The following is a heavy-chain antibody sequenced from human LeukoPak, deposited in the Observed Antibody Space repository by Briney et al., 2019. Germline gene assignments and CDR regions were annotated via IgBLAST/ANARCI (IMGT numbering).Heavy chain of an antibody. V-gene: IGHV3-15*01. D-gene: IGHD3-22*01. Sequence: PGGSLRLSCAASGFTLSSTWMSSVRHPPGRGLEWVGPIKSKTDSWSTDYAAHVKGRFIISRDYAKNTLYLQMNSLKTEDTAVYAGTSAIGDYFDNIGYYYFDYWGQGTLVTVSS. CDR1: GFTLSSTW. J-gene: IGHJ4*02. CDR2: IKSKTDSWST. CDR3: TSAIGDYFDNIGYYYFDY.